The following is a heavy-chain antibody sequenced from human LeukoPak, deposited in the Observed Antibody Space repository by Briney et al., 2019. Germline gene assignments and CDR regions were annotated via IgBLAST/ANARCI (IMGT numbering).Heavy chain of an antibody. V-gene: IGHV4-61*02. CDR2: IYTSGST. CDR3: ARDDERGVGAPVVDAFDI. Sequence: PSQTVSLTCTVSGGSISSGSYYWSWIRQPAGKGLEWIGRIYTSGSTNYNPSLKSRVTMSVDTSKNQFSLKLSSVTAADTAVYYCARDDERGVGAPVVDAFDIWGQGTIVTVSS. CDR1: GGSISSGSYY. J-gene: IGHJ3*02. D-gene: IGHD1-1*01.